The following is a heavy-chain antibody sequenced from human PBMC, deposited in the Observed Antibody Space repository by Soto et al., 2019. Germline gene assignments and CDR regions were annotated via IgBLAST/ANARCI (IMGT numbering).Heavy chain of an antibody. V-gene: IGHV1-18*01. Sequence: QVQLVQSGAEVKKPGASVKVFCKTSGYTFTSYGISWVRQAPGQGLEWMGWISTYNGDTNFAQKFQGRVTLTTDTSTNTAYMDLRSLTSDDTAVYYCARGYDILTGLAYYYGMDVWGQGTTVTVSS. D-gene: IGHD3-9*01. CDR1: GYTFTSYG. CDR2: ISTYNGDT. J-gene: IGHJ6*02. CDR3: ARGYDILTGLAYYYGMDV.